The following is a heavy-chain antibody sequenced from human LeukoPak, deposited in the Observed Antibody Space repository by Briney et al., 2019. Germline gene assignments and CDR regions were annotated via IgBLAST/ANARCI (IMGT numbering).Heavy chain of an antibody. Sequence: GSVKVSCKASGYSSTNYGISWVRQAPGQGLEWMGAVNPSGGMTRYAQNFHGRVTVTRDMSTSTVYMELSSLRSDDTAVYLCARDLIGGANWFDPWGQGTLVTVSS. J-gene: IGHJ5*02. D-gene: IGHD3-22*01. V-gene: IGHV1-46*01. CDR1: GYSSTNYG. CDR2: VNPSGGMT. CDR3: ARDLIGGANWFDP.